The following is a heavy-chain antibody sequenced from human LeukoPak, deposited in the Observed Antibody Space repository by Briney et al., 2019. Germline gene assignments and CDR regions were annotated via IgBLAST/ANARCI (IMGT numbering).Heavy chain of an antibody. CDR2: FSSSGSTI. Sequence: GGSLRLSCAASGFTFSDYYMSWIRQAPGKGLGWVSYFSSSGSTIYYADSVKGRFTISRDNAKNSLYLQMNSLRAEDTAVYYCARDNYDSSGYWRYNWFDPWGQGTLVTVSS. CDR3: ARDNYDSSGYWRYNWFDP. D-gene: IGHD3-22*01. J-gene: IGHJ5*02. CDR1: GFTFSDYY. V-gene: IGHV3-11*01.